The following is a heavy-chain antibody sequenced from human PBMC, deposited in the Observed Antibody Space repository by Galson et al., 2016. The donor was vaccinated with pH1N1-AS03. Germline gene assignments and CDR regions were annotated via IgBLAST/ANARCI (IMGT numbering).Heavy chain of an antibody. CDR2: IYFSGRT. V-gene: IGHV4-59*01. CDR3: ARVRSEWLGVNSSWYGIDS. J-gene: IGHJ4*02. Sequence: WTWIRQPPGRGLEWIGYIYFSGRTNCSPSLKSRANISLDRSRNQFSLNLNSVTAADTAVYYCARVRSEWLGVNSSWYGIDSWGQGTLVTVSS. D-gene: IGHD2-2*01.